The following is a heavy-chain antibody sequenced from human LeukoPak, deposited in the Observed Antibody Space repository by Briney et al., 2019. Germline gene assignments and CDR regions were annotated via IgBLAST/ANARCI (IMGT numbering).Heavy chain of an antibody. CDR1: GGSISSHY. CDR2: IYYSGST. J-gene: IGHJ3*02. Sequence: SETLSLTCTVSGGSISSHYWSWIRQPPGKGLGWMGYIYYSGSTNYNPSLKRRFAMSVDTSQNQFSLKLSSVTAADTAVYYCASVSYYGSGSDAFDIWGQGTLVTVSS. V-gene: IGHV4-59*11. CDR3: ASVSYYGSGSDAFDI. D-gene: IGHD3-10*01.